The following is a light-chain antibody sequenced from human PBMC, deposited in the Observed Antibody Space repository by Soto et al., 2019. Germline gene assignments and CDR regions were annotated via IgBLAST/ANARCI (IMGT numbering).Light chain of an antibody. J-gene: IGKJ3*01. Sequence: DIQMTQSPSSLYAYVGDRVTITCRASQGISNYLAWYQQKPGKVPKLLIYAASTLQSWVPSRFSGSGSGTDFTLTISSLQSEDVATYYCQKYNSAPPFTFGPGTKVDI. V-gene: IGKV1-27*01. CDR3: QKYNSAPPFT. CDR1: QGISNY. CDR2: AAS.